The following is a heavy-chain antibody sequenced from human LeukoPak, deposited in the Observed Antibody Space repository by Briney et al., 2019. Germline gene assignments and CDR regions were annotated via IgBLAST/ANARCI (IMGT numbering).Heavy chain of an antibody. Sequence: SETLSLTCTVSGGSISSYYWGWIRQPPGKGLEWIGSIYYSGSTYYNPSLKSRVTISVDTSKNQFSLKLSSVTAADTAVYYCARRPLGVPAAGFDPWGQGTLVTVSS. J-gene: IGHJ5*02. CDR1: GGSISSYY. D-gene: IGHD2-2*01. CDR2: IYYSGST. CDR3: ARRPLGVPAAGFDP. V-gene: IGHV4-39*01.